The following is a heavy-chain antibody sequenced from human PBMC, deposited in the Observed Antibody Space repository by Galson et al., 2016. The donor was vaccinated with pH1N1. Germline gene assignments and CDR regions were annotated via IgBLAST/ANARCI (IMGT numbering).Heavy chain of an antibody. Sequence: SVKVSCKASGGTFGSYSISWVRQAPGQGLEWMGGINPMGGINPIFKTSNYAQKFQGRVTITADESMSTAYMELRSLRSEDTAIYYCAKDRYFDTSGYYFESYYWGQGTLVTVSS. CDR1: GGTFGSYS. CDR2: INPMGGINPIFKTS. CDR3: AKDRYFDTSGYYFESYY. V-gene: IGHV1-69*13. D-gene: IGHD3-22*01. J-gene: IGHJ4*02.